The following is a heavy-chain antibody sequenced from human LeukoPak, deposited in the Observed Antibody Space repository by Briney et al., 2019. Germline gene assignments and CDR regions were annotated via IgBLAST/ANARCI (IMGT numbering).Heavy chain of an antibody. V-gene: IGHV3-7*01. CDR1: GFTFSSFW. Sequence: GGSLRLSCAASGFTFSSFWMSWVRQAPGKGLEWVANIKQDGSEKNFVDSVKGRFTISRDNAKNSLYLQMNSLRAEDTAVYYCAGASANAFDYWGQGTLVTVPS. CDR3: AGASANAFDY. D-gene: IGHD2-15*01. CDR2: IKQDGSEK. J-gene: IGHJ4*02.